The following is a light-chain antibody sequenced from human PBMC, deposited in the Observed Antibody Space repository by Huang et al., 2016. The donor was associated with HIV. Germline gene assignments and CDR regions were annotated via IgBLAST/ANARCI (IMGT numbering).Light chain of an antibody. CDR2: GAS. CDR3: QQYSNWPGT. V-gene: IGKV3D-15*01. Sequence: EIVMTQSPATLSVSPGERATLSCRASQSVSGNLAWYQQKPGKAPRLLMYGASTRATGIPARCSGSGSGTEFTLTISSLQSEDFAVYYCQQYSNWPGTFGQGTKVEIK. J-gene: IGKJ1*01. CDR1: QSVSGN.